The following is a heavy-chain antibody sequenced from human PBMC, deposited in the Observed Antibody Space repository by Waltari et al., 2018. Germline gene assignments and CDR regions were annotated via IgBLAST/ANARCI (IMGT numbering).Heavy chain of an antibody. J-gene: IGHJ3*02. CDR3: ARGQMHLHDYGDSDAFDI. V-gene: IGHV1-69*02. CDR1: GGTFSSYT. CDR2: IIPILGIA. D-gene: IGHD4-17*01. Sequence: QVQLVQSGAEVKKPGSSVKVSCKASGGTFSSYTISWVRQAPGQGLEWMGRIIPILGIANYAQKFQGRVTITADKSTSTAYMELSSLRSEDTAVYYCARGQMHLHDYGDSDAFDIWGQGTMVTVSS.